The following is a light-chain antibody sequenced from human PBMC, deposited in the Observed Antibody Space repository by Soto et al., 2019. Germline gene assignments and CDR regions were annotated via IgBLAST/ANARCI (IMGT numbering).Light chain of an antibody. CDR1: QSVRSY. CDR3: QQRSNWPIFT. Sequence: EIVLTQSPATLSLSPGERATLSCRASQSVRSYLAWYQQKPGQAPRLLIYDASNRATGIPARFSGSGSGTDFTLTISSLEPEYFAVYYCQQRSNWPIFTFGPGTKVDIK. J-gene: IGKJ3*01. V-gene: IGKV3-11*01. CDR2: DAS.